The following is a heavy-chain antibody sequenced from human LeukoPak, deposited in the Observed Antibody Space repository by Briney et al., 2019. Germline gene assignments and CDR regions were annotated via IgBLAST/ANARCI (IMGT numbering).Heavy chain of an antibody. Sequence: NPSETLSLTCTVSGGSISSSSYYWGWLRQPPGKGLEWIGSIYYSGSAYYNPSLKSRVTISVDTSKNQFSLKLSSVTAADTAVYYCARHKAAGYDFNDYWGQGTLVTVSS. J-gene: IGHJ4*02. CDR1: GGSISSSSYY. CDR3: ARHKAAGYDFNDY. V-gene: IGHV4-39*01. CDR2: IYYSGSA. D-gene: IGHD3-3*01.